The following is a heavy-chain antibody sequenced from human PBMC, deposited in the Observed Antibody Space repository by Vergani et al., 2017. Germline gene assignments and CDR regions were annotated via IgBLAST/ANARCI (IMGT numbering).Heavy chain of an antibody. Sequence: QVQLQESGPGLVKPSQTLSLTCTVSGASINNDFYYWHWIRQPAGKGLEWIGRIYVSGITDYNSSRQSRVSMSVEMSKNQFSLTLTSVTAADRAVYYCARDNKQLRPRSFDLGGQGTMLTVSS. D-gene: IGHD4-23*01. CDR2: IYVSGIT. CDR1: GASINNDFYY. CDR3: ARDNKQLRPRSFDL. J-gene: IGHJ3*01. V-gene: IGHV4-61*02.